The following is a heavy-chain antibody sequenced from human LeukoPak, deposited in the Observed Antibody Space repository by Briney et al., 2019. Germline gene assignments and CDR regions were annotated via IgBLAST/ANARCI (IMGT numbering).Heavy chain of an antibody. V-gene: IGHV3-74*01. Sequence: GGSLRLSCAASGFTFSKYWMHWVRQAPGKGLVWVSRINSDGSTTSYADSVKGRFTISRDNAKNTLYLQMNSLRAEDTAVYYCAELGITMIGGVWGKGTTVTISS. D-gene: IGHD3-10*02. CDR2: INSDGSTT. CDR1: GFTFSKYW. J-gene: IGHJ6*04. CDR3: AELGITMIGGV.